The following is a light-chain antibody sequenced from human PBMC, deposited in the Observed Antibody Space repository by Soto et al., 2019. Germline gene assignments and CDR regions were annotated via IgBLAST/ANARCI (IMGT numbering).Light chain of an antibody. V-gene: IGKV1-5*03. CDR3: QHYNSYSET. CDR1: QTICSW. J-gene: IGKJ1*01. CDR2: KAS. Sequence: DIQMTHSPSTLSGSVGCRVTITCGARQTICSWLAWYQQKPGKAPKLLIYKASTLKSGVPSRFSGSGSGTEFTLTISSLQPDDFATYYCQHYNSYSETFGQGTKVDIK.